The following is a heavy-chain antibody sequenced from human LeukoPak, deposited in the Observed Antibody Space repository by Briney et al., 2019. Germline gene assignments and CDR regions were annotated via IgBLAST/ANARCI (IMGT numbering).Heavy chain of an antibody. CDR2: IYYSGST. J-gene: IGHJ4*02. Sequence: SETLSLTCTVSGGSISSYYWSWLRQPPGKGLEWIGYIYYSGSTNYNPSLKNRVTISVDTSKNQFSLKLSSVTAADTAVYYCARDLELWGQGTLVTVSS. CDR1: GGSISSYY. CDR3: ARDLEL. V-gene: IGHV4-59*01. D-gene: IGHD2/OR15-2a*01.